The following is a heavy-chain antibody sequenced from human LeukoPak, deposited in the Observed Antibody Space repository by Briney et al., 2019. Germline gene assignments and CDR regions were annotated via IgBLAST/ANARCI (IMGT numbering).Heavy chain of an antibody. CDR3: ARPGSGNYYAY. J-gene: IGHJ4*02. Sequence: PSETLSLTCAFSGYSISSGYYWGWIRQPPGKGLEWIGSIYHSGSTYYNPSLKSRVTISVDTSKNQFSLKLSSVTAADTAAYYCARPGSGNYYAYWGQGTLVTVSS. CDR1: GYSISSGYY. D-gene: IGHD3-10*01. V-gene: IGHV4-38-2*01. CDR2: IYHSGST.